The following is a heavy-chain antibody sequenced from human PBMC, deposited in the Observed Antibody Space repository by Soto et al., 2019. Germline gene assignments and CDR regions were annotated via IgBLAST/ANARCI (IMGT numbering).Heavy chain of an antibody. Sequence: QVQLVQSGAEVKKPGSSVKVSCKASGGTFSSYAISWVRQAPGQGLEWMGGIIPIFGTANYAQKFQGRVTSAADESTSTAHMELSSLRSEDTAVYNCLRHVPAAGYYYGMDVWGQGTTVTVSS. V-gene: IGHV1-69*12. CDR3: LRHVPAAGYYYGMDV. D-gene: IGHD2-2*01. CDR1: GGTFSSYA. CDR2: IIPIFGTA. J-gene: IGHJ6*02.